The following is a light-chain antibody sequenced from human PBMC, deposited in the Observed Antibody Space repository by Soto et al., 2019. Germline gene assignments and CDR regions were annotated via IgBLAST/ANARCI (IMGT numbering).Light chain of an antibody. Sequence: DIQMTQSPSTLPASVGDRVTITCRASQSISNWLAWYQQQPATAPKVVTYHGSTLLSDVPSSSRGSGSGTDSTLTIGRQQPADFATHYYDNYNPYTFGQGTKVDIK. CDR3: DNYNPYT. J-gene: IGKJ1*01. CDR1: QSISNW. V-gene: IGKV1-5*01. CDR2: HGS.